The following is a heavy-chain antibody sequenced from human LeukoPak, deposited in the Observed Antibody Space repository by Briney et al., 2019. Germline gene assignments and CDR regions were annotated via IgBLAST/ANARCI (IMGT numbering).Heavy chain of an antibody. Sequence: SVKVSCKASGGTFSSYAISWVRQAPGQGLEWMGRIIPILGIANCAQKFQGRVTITADKSTSTAYMELSSLRSEDTAVYYCAIAVVVVPAAIPANAPVDYWGQGTLVTVSS. J-gene: IGHJ4*02. CDR1: GGTFSSYA. V-gene: IGHV1-69*04. CDR3: AIAVVVVPAAIPANAPVDY. CDR2: IIPILGIA. D-gene: IGHD2-2*01.